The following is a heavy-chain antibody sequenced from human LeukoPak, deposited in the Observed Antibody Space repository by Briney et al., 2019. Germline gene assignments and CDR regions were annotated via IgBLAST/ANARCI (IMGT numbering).Heavy chain of an antibody. V-gene: IGHV3-23*01. J-gene: IGHJ3*02. CDR2: ISGSSGNT. CDR3: AKSYYYGSGSHKLGPGAFDI. Sequence: PGGSLRLSCAASGFTFSSYAMSWVRQAPGKGLEWVSAISGSSGNTYYADSVKGRFTISRDNSKNTLYLQMNSLRAEDTAVYYCAKSYYYGSGSHKLGPGAFDIWGQGTMVTVSS. CDR1: GFTFSSYA. D-gene: IGHD3-10*01.